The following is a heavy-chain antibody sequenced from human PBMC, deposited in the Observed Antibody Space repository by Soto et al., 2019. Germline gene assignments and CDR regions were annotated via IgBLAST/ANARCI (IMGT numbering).Heavy chain of an antibody. CDR2: ISQDGSVK. V-gene: IGHV3-30*03. D-gene: IGHD6-13*01. J-gene: IGHJ6*02. Sequence: QVQLVESGGGVVQPGRSLTVSCAASGISISTYAMHWVRQAPGKGLEWEAVISQDGSVKYYADSVKGRFTISRDNPKNTLFLQMNSLGADDTAVYYCAGRQQNYYYYGMDVWGQGTTVTVSS. CDR1: GISISTYA. CDR3: AGRQQNYYYYGMDV.